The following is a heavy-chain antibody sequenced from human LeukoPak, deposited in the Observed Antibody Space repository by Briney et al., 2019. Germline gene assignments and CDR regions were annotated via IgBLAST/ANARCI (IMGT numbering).Heavy chain of an antibody. CDR2: INSDGSSK. J-gene: IGHJ4*02. CDR3: AREYYDSSGFPYFDD. Sequence: PGGSLRLSCAASGFTFSGYWMHWVRQAPGKGLVWVSLINSDGSSKTYGDSVKGRFTVSRDNAKNTLYMYIHSLRAEDTAVYYCAREYYDSSGFPYFDDWGQGTLVTVSS. CDR1: GFTFSGYW. D-gene: IGHD3-22*01. V-gene: IGHV3-74*01.